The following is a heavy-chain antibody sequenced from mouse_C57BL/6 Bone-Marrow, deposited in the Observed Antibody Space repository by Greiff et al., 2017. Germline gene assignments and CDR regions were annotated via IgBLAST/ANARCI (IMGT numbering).Heavy chain of an antibody. J-gene: IGHJ3*01. CDR1: GFSFNTYA. D-gene: IGHD5-1*01. V-gene: IGHV10-1*01. Sequence: EVQRVESGGGLVQPRGSLKLSCEASGFSFNTYAMNWVRQAPGKGLEWVARIKSDSSNYATYYTVSGKDRFTIARDETASWLYLQMQNLKAEATAMCYSAGILLTYAYWGQGTLVTVSA. CDR2: IKSDSSNYAT. CDR3: AGILLTYAY.